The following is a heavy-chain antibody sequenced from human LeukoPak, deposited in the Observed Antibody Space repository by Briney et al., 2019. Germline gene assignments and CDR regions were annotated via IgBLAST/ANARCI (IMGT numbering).Heavy chain of an antibody. CDR2: IYYSGST. J-gene: IGHJ5*02. D-gene: IGHD3-3*01. CDR1: GGSISSSSYY. CDR3: ARHRLRSNSRSGNWFDP. V-gene: IGHV4-39*01. Sequence: SETLSLTCTVSGGSISSSSYYWGWIRQPPGKGLEWIVRIYYSGSTYYNPSLKSRVTISVDTSKNQFSLKLSSVTAADTAVYYCARHRLRSNSRSGNWFDPWGQGTPVTVSS.